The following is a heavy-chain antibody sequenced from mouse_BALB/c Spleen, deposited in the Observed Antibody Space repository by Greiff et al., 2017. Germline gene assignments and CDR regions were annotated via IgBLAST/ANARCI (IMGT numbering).Heavy chain of an antibody. V-gene: IGHV2-5-1*01. CDR3: AKNYRYYFDS. CDR1: GFSLTNYG. J-gene: IGHJ2*01. Sequence: VKLVESGPSLVQPSQSLSITCTVSGFSLTNYGVHWVRQSPGKGLEWLGVIWRGGSTDYNAAFMSRLSITKDNSKSQVFFKMNSLQADDTAIYYCAKNYRYYFDSWGQGTTLTVSS. CDR2: IWRGGST. D-gene: IGHD2-14*01.